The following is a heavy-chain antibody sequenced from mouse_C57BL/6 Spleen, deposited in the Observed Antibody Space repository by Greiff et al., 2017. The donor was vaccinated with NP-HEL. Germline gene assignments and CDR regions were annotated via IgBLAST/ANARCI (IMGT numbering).Heavy chain of an antibody. CDR3: ARHRVPVSWEFAY. CDR2: ISGGGGNT. CDR1: GFTFSSYT. D-gene: IGHD4-1*01. Sequence: EVKVVESGGGLVKPGGSLKLSCAASGFTFSSYTMSWVRQTPEKRLEWVATISGGGGNTYYPDSVKGRFTISRDNAKNTLYLQMSGLRSEDTALYYCARHRVPVSWEFAYWGQGTLVTVSA. J-gene: IGHJ3*01. V-gene: IGHV5-9*01.